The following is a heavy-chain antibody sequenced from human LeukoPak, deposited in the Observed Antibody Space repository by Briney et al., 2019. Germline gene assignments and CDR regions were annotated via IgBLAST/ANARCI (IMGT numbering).Heavy chain of an antibody. CDR2: IRSKAYGGTT. Sequence: HPGGSLRLSCTASGFTFGDYAMSWFRQAPGKGQEWVGFIRSKAYGGTTEYAASVKGGFTISRDDSKSIAYLQMNSLKTEDTAVYYCTKSRDCSSTSCYEGGWFDPWGQGTLVTVSS. J-gene: IGHJ5*02. CDR1: GFTFGDYA. V-gene: IGHV3-49*03. CDR3: TKSRDCSSTSCYEGGWFDP. D-gene: IGHD2-2*01.